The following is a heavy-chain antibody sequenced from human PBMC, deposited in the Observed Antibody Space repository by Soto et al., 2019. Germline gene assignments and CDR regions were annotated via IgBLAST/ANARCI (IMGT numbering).Heavy chain of an antibody. Sequence: GGSLRLSCAASGFTFSSHWMHWVRQAPGKGLVWVSRINSDGSSTSYADSVKGRFTISRDNAKNTLYLQMNSLRAEDTAVYYCARVALSYSRGWPYGYWGQGTLVTVSS. D-gene: IGHD6-19*01. CDR2: INSDGSST. CDR3: ARVALSYSRGWPYGY. V-gene: IGHV3-74*01. J-gene: IGHJ4*02. CDR1: GFTFSSHW.